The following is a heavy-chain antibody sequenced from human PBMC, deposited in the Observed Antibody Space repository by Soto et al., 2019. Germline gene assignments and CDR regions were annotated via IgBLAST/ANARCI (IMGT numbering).Heavy chain of an antibody. D-gene: IGHD2-15*01. CDR3: ARDKGRYCSGGSCYSWYSGAFDI. CDR2: ISSNGGST. CDR1: GFTFSSYA. V-gene: IGHV3-64*01. J-gene: IGHJ3*02. Sequence: GGSLRLSCAASGFTFSSYAMQWVRQAPGQGLEYVSAISSNGGSTYYANSVKGRFTISRDNSKNTLYLQMGSLRAEDMAVYYCARDKGRYCSGGSCYSWYSGAFDIWGQGTMVTVSS.